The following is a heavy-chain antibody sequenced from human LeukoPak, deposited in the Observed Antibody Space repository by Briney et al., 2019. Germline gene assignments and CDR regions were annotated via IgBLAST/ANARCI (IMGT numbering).Heavy chain of an antibody. CDR3: ARRGTTGYYYYMYV. CDR2: ISAYNGNT. J-gene: IGHJ6*03. V-gene: IGHV1-18*01. D-gene: IGHD1-7*01. Sequence: ASVKVSCKASGYTFTSYGISWVRQAPGQGLEWMGWISAYNGNTNYAQKLQGRVTMTTDTATSTAYMELRSLRSDDTAVYYCARRGTTGYYYYMYVWGKGTTVTVSS. CDR1: GYTFTSYG.